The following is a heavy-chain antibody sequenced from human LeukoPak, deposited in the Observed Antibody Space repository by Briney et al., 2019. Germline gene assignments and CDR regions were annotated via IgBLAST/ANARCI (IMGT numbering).Heavy chain of an antibody. CDR1: GGSISSGDYY. CDR2: IYYSGST. J-gene: IGHJ4*02. V-gene: IGHV4-30-4*01. D-gene: IGHD3-22*01. CDR3: ARDYDSSGYWNY. Sequence: TSETLSLTCTVSGGSISSGDYYWSWIRQPPGKGLEWIGYIYYSGSTYYNPSLKSRVTISVDTSKNQFSLKLSSVTAADAAVYYCARDYDSSGYWNYWGQGTLVTVS.